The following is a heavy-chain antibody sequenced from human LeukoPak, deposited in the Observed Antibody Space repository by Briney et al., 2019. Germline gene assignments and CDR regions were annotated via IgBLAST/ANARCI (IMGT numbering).Heavy chain of an antibody. V-gene: IGHV3-74*01. J-gene: IGHJ4*02. CDR1: GFTFSSYW. CDR3: SRHLDGDYEAC. D-gene: IGHD4-17*01. Sequence: GGSLRLSCAASGFTFSSYWMHWVRQAPGKGLVWISRINSDGSSTSYADSVKGRFTISRDNAKNTLYLQMNSLRAEDTAVYYCSRHLDGDYEACWGPGTLHTVSS. CDR2: INSDGSST.